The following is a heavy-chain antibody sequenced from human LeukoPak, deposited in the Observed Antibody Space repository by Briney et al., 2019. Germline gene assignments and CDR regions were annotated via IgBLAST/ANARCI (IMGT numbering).Heavy chain of an antibody. Sequence: SETLSLTCTVSGGSINSYYWTWIRQPPGKGLEWIGNIYNSGYTNYNPSLKSRVTISVDTSKNQFSLKLNSVTAADTAVYYCARESGSYLWRSWLNHWGQGTLVTVSS. J-gene: IGHJ5*02. CDR3: ARESGSYLWRSWLNH. D-gene: IGHD3-16*01. CDR2: IYNSGYT. CDR1: GGSINSYY. V-gene: IGHV4-59*01.